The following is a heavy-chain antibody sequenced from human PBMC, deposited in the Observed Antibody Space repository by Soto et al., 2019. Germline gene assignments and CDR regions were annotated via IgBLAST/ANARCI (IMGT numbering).Heavy chain of an antibody. CDR3: ARGTGHLRPIRHDY. CDR1: GFTFSSYA. D-gene: IGHD1-1*01. V-gene: IGHV3-30-3*01. Sequence: QVQLVESGGGVVQPGRSLRLSCAASGFTFSSYAVHWVRQAPGKGLEWVAVISYDGSNKYYADSVKGRFTISRDNSKNTLYLQMNSLRAEDTAVYYCARGTGHLRPIRHDYWGQGTLVTVSS. J-gene: IGHJ4*02. CDR2: ISYDGSNK.